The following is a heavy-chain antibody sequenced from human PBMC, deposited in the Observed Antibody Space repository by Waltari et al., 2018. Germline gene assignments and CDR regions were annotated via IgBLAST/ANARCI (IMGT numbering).Heavy chain of an antibody. CDR1: GGSLSSISYY. J-gene: IGHJ4*02. D-gene: IGHD6-19*01. CDR2: IYYSGST. CDR3: ATKRESSASGFDY. Sequence: QLQLQESGPGLVKPSETLSFTCTVSGGSLSSISYYWGWIRQPPGKGLEWIGSIYYSGSTYYNPSLKSRVTISVDTSKNQFSLKLSSVTAADTAVYYCATKRESSASGFDYWGQGTLVTVSS. V-gene: IGHV4-39*01.